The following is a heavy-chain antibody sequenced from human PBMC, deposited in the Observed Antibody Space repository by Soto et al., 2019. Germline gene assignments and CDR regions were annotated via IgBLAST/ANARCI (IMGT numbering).Heavy chain of an antibody. V-gene: IGHV1-8*01. J-gene: IGHJ4*02. CDR2: MNPNSGNT. CDR1: GYTFTSYD. CDR3: VRGPPIIWGSYGYEYYFDY. D-gene: IGHD3-16*01. Sequence: GASVKVSCKASGYTFTSYDINWVRQATGQGLEWMGWMNPNSGNTGYAQKFQGRVTMTRNTSISTAYMELSSLRSEDTAVYYCVRGPPIIWGSYGYEYYFDYGGQGTLVNVS.